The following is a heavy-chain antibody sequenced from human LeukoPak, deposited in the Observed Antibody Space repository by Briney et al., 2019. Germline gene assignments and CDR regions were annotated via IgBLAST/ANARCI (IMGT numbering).Heavy chain of an antibody. CDR2: INPSGGST. Sequence: VASVKVSCKASGYTFTSYYMHWVRQAPGQGLEWMGIINPSGGSTSYAQKFQGRVTMTRDTSTITVYMELSSLRSEDTAVYYCARAPSYYDFWSGYRSDAFDIWGQGTMVTVSS. V-gene: IGHV1-46*03. D-gene: IGHD3-3*01. J-gene: IGHJ3*02. CDR3: ARAPSYYDFWSGYRSDAFDI. CDR1: GYTFTSYY.